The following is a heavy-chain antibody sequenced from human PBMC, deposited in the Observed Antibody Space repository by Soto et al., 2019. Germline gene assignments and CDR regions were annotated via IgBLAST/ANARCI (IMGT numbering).Heavy chain of an antibody. Sequence: QVQLQESGPGLVQPSQTLSLTCTVSGDSISSGDYYWSWVRQSPGKGLEWIGCIYYSGTTYYNPSHDTRLIMSVDTSKNQFSLRLISVTAADTAMYFCARDFKSYSSSPGPLGYWGQGTLVTVSS. CDR3: ARDFKSYSSSPGPLGY. CDR1: GDSISSGDYY. CDR2: IYYSGTT. J-gene: IGHJ4*02. D-gene: IGHD6-6*01. V-gene: IGHV4-30-4*01.